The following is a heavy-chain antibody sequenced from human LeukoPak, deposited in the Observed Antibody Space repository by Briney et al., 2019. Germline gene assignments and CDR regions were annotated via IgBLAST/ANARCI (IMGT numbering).Heavy chain of an antibody. D-gene: IGHD3-16*02. CDR1: GFTFSSYW. CDR3: ARVSRGYDYVWGSYRPSLHIWYYFDY. CDR2: IKQDGSEK. Sequence: GGSLRLSCAASGFTFSSYWMSWVRQAPGKGLEWVANIKQDGSEKYYVDSVKGRFTISRDNAKNSLYLQMNSLRAEDTAVYYCARVSRGYDYVWGSYRPSLHIWYYFDYWGQGTLVTVSS. V-gene: IGHV3-7*01. J-gene: IGHJ4*02.